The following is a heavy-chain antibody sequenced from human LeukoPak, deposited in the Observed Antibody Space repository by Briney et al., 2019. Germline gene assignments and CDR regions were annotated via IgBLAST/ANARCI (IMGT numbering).Heavy chain of an antibody. J-gene: IGHJ4*02. Sequence: GGSLRLSCAASGFTFSDYYMSWIRQAPGKGLEWVSYISSSSYTNYADSVKGRFTISRDNAKNSLYLQMNSLRAEDTAVYYCASYSSSWYGPDDYWGQGTLVTVSS. CDR2: ISSSSYT. D-gene: IGHD6-13*01. V-gene: IGHV3-11*06. CDR1: GFTFSDYY. CDR3: ASYSSSWYGPDDY.